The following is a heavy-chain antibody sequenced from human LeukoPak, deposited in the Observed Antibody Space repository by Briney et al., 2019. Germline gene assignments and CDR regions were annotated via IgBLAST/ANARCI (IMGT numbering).Heavy chain of an antibody. D-gene: IGHD2-21*02. CDR3: AKALGGGDGGDAVDY. J-gene: IGHJ4*02. CDR2: ISYDGSNK. Sequence: PGGSLRLSCAASGFTFSSYGMHWVRQAPGNGLEWVAVISYDGSNKYYADSVKGRFTISRDNSKNTLYLQMNSLRAEDTAVYYCAKALGGGDGGDAVDYWGQGTLVTVSS. CDR1: GFTFSSYG. V-gene: IGHV3-30*18.